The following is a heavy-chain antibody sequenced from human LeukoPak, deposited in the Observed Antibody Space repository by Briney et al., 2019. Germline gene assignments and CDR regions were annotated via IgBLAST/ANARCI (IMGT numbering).Heavy chain of an antibody. CDR3: ARVDVLRFFRPLRHMDV. D-gene: IGHD3-3*01. Sequence: SETLSLTCAVYGGSFSGYYWSWIRQPPGKGLEWIGEINHSGSTNYNPSLKSRVTISVDTSKNQFSLKLSSVTAADTAVYYCARVDVLRFFRPLRHMDVWGKGTTVTVSS. CDR2: INHSGST. CDR1: GGSFSGYY. V-gene: IGHV4-34*01. J-gene: IGHJ6*03.